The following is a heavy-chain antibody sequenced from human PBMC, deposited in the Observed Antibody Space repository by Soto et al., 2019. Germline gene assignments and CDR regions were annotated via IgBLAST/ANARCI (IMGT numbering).Heavy chain of an antibody. CDR1: GYSFTNYC. D-gene: IGHD4-17*01. CDR2: IYPSDSTT. CDR3: ARHGFYGDYSSNYFDP. Sequence: PGESLKISCSGSGYSFTNYCSALVRQMPGKGLEYMGIIYPSDSTTRYSPSFQGQVTISADKSISTAYLQWNSLKASDTAMYYCARHGFYGDYSSNYFDPWGQGTLVTVSS. J-gene: IGHJ5*02. V-gene: IGHV5-51*01.